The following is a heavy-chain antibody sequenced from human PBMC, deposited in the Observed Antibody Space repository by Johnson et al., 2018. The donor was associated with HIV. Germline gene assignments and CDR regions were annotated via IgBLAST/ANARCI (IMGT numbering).Heavy chain of an antibody. CDR1: GFTFSGSA. V-gene: IGHV3-73*02. CDR2: IGTQTDNYAK. D-gene: IGHD2-8*01. J-gene: IGHJ3*01. Sequence: VQLVESGGDLVQPGGSLNLSCAASGFTFSGSAIHSVRQTPGKGLEWVGHIGTQTDNYAKADVESVTGRFSVSRVDSKNTAYLEMNSLKIEDTAVYYCARRTLGGYCPNGICPINAFDVWGQGTMVTVSS. CDR3: ARRTLGGYCPNGICPINAFDV.